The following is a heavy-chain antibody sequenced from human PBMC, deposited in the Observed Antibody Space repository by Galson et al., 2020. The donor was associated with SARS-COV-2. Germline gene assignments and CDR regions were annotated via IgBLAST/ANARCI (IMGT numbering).Heavy chain of an antibody. Sequence: ASETLSLTCTVSNYSISSHVYWGWVRQFPGRGLEWIGNIHFSGNTHYNPSLKRRVTISVDTSKNQFPLKLTSVTAADTAVYYCARYQLLFPFDYWGRGALVTVSS. J-gene: IGHJ4*02. D-gene: IGHD1-7*01. CDR3: ARYQLLFPFDY. V-gene: IGHV4-38-2*02. CDR2: IHFSGNT. CDR1: NYSISSHVY.